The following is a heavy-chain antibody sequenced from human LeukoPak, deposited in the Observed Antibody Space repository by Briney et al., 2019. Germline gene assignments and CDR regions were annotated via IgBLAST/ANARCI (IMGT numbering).Heavy chain of an antibody. Sequence: GGSLRLSCAASGFTFSSYWMHWVRQAPGKGLVWVSRINSDGSSTSYADSVKGRFTISRDNAKNTLYLQMNSLRAEDTAVYYCARTHYDFWSGYYSQPDYYYGMDVWGQGTTVTVSS. J-gene: IGHJ6*02. CDR3: ARTHYDFWSGYYSQPDYYYGMDV. V-gene: IGHV3-74*01. CDR2: INSDGSST. CDR1: GFTFSSYW. D-gene: IGHD3-3*01.